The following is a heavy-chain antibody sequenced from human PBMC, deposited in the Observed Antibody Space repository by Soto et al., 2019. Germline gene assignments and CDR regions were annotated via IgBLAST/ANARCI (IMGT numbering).Heavy chain of an antibody. CDR2: MSFDGNSK. CDR3: TRGRSVIANDDFEY. Sequence: QVQLVESGGGVVQPGTSLRLSCAASGLAISSYSMHWVRQAPGKGLEWVAAMSFDGNSKYFADSVKGRFMISRDTSKNTWSLEMESLGAEDADIYHCTRGRSVIANDDFEYWGQGTQVTVSA. CDR1: GLAISSYS. V-gene: IGHV3-30-3*01. J-gene: IGHJ4*02. D-gene: IGHD2-21*01.